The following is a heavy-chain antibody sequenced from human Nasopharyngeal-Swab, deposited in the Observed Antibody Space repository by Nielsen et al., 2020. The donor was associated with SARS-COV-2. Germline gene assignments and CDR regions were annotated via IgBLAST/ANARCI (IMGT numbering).Heavy chain of an antibody. CDR3: ARPVDTAMVTLGY. D-gene: IGHD5-18*01. V-gene: IGHV5-51*01. Sequence: VRQMPGKGLEWMGIIYPGDSDTGYSPSFQGQVTISADKSISTAYLQWSSLKASDTAMYYCARPVDTAMVTLGYWGQGTLVTVSS. CDR2: IYPGDSDT. J-gene: IGHJ4*02.